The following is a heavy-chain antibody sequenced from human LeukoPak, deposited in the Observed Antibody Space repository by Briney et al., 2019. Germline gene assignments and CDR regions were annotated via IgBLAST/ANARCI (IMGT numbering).Heavy chain of an antibody. Sequence: SGPALVKPTQTLRLACTASGFSLSTSGMCVSWIRQPPGKALEWLARIDWDDDKYYSTSLKTRLTISKDTSKNQVVLTMTNMDPVDTATYYCARQRMTTVTTLPFDSWGQGILVTVSS. CDR3: ARQRMTTVTTLPFDS. J-gene: IGHJ4*02. D-gene: IGHD4-17*01. CDR1: GFSLSTSGMC. CDR2: IDWDDDK. V-gene: IGHV2-70*11.